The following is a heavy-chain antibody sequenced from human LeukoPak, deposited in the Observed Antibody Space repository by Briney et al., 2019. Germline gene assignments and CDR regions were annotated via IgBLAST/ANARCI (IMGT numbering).Heavy chain of an antibody. D-gene: IGHD6-13*01. CDR2: IYYGGST. CDR1: GDSVSSGNYY. CDR3: ARSRHSSSWTRFDY. V-gene: IGHV4-61*01. Sequence: SETLSLTCTVSGDSVSSGNYYWSWIRQPPGKGLEWIGYIYYGGSTNYNPSLKSRVTISVDTSKNQFSLKLSSVTAADTAVYYCARSRHSSSWTRFDYWGQGTLVTVSS. J-gene: IGHJ4*02.